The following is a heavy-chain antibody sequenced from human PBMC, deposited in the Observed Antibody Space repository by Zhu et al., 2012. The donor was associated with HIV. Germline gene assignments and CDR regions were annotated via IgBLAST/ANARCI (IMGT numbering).Heavy chain of an antibody. J-gene: IGHJ4*02. CDR1: GYSISSGYY. CDR3: ARHDRDSSGYYWRGFDY. CDR2: IYHSGST. D-gene: IGHD3-22*01. V-gene: IGHV4-38-2*01. Sequence: QVQLQESGPGLVKSSETLSLTCAVSGYSISSGYYWGWIRQPPGKGLEWIGNIYHSGSTYYNPSLKSRVTISVDTSKNQFSLKLSPVTAADTAVYYCARHDRDSSGYYWRGFDYWGQGTLVTVSS.